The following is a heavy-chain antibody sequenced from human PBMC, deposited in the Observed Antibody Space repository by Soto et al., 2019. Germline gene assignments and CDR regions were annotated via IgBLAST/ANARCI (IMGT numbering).Heavy chain of an antibody. CDR1: GGSISKFY. Sequence: SETLSLTCNVSGGSISKFYWAWIRKTAGNGLEWMGRAYATGTTDYNPSLRRRVAMSVDISKKTFSLRLRSVTGAASGVYYCVRDGSKSLRDWFDAWGQGILVTVSS. CDR3: VRDGSKSLRDWFDA. CDR2: AYATGTT. J-gene: IGHJ5*02. V-gene: IGHV4-4*07.